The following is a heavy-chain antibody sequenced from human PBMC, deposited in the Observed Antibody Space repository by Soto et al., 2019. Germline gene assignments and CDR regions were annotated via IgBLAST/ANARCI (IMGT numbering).Heavy chain of an antibody. J-gene: IGHJ3*02. CDR1: GGTFSSYT. CDR2: IIPILGIA. V-gene: IGHV1-69*04. D-gene: IGHD6-6*01. CDR3: ARDLGRIAASEAFDI. Sequence: ASVKVSCKASGGTFSSYTISWVRQAPGQGLEWMGRIIPILGIANYAQKFQGGVTITADKSTSTAYMELSSLRSEDTAVDYCARDLGRIAASEAFDIWGQGTMVTVSS.